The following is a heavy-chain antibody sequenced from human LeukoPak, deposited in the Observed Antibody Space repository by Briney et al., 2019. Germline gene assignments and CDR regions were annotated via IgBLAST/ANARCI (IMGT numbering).Heavy chain of an antibody. CDR2: IYSGGST. CDR1: GFTVSSNY. J-gene: IGHJ4*02. CDR3: ASSGNYRIYYFDY. D-gene: IGHD1-26*01. V-gene: IGHV3-66*01. Sequence: GGSLRLSCAASGFTVSSNYMSWVRQAPGKGLEWVSLIYSGGSTYYADSVKGRFTISRDNSKNTLYLQMNSLRAEDTAVYYCASSGNYRIYYFDYWGQGTLVTVSS.